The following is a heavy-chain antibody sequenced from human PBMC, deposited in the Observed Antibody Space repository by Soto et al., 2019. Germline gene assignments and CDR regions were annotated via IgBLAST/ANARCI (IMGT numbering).Heavy chain of an antibody. Sequence: PSQTLSLTCAISGDSVSSNSAAWNWIRQSSSRGLEWLGRTYYRSKWYNDYAVSVKSRITINPDTSKNQFSLQLNSVTPEDTAVYYCARGYCSSTSCKASDYYYYGMDAWGQGTTVTVSS. J-gene: IGHJ6*02. CDR1: GDSVSSNSAA. CDR3: ARGYCSSTSCKASDYYYYGMDA. V-gene: IGHV6-1*01. D-gene: IGHD2-2*01. CDR2: TYYRSKWYN.